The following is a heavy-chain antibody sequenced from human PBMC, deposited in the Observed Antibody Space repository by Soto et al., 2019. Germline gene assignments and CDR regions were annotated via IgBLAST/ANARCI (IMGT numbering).Heavy chain of an antibody. CDR1: GGTFSSYA. CDR2: IIPIFGTA. D-gene: IGHD2-2*01. J-gene: IGHJ6*02. Sequence: SVKVSCKASGGTFSSYAISWVRQAPGQGLEWMGGIIPIFGTANYAQKFQGRVTITADESTSTAYMELSSLRSEDTAVYYCARAPSIVVVPADNTLGASYYYYGMDVWGQGTKVTVSS. CDR3: ARAPSIVVVPADNTLGASYYYYGMDV. V-gene: IGHV1-69*13.